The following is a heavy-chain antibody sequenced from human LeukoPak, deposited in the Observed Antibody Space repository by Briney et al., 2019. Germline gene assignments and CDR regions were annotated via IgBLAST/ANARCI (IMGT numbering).Heavy chain of an antibody. V-gene: IGHV4-34*01. D-gene: IGHD1-26*01. Sequence: SETLSLTCAVYGGSFSGYYWSWIRQPPGKGLEWIGEINHSGSTNYNPSLKSRVTISVGTSKNQFSLKLSSVTAADTAVYYCARQWELLEVFFAFDIWGQGTMVTVSS. CDR2: INHSGST. CDR3: ARQWELLEVFFAFDI. CDR1: GGSFSGYY. J-gene: IGHJ3*02.